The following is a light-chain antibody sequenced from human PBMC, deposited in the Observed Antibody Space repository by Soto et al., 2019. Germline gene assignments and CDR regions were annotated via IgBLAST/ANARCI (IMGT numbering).Light chain of an antibody. CDR1: SSDVGGYNF. CDR2: EVN. Sequence: QSVLTQPPSASGSPGQSVTISCTGTSSDVGGYNFVSWYQQYPGKVPKLMVYEVNKRPSGVPDRFSGSKSGNTASLTVSGLQAEDEVDYYCTSYAGGNNVFGTGTKVTVL. J-gene: IGLJ1*01. V-gene: IGLV2-8*01. CDR3: TSYAGGNNV.